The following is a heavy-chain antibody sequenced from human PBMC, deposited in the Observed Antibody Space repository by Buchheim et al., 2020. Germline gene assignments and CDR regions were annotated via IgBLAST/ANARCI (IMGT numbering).Heavy chain of an antibody. D-gene: IGHD2-2*01. CDR1: GGTVSSYG. Sequence: QLLVVQSGAEVKKPGSSVKVSCKASGGTVSSYGFNWVRQAPGQGLEWMGVVIPILGTTNSAQKFQGRATITADKSTTTDYMELSSLRSEDTAVYYCAVVAPSGMDVWGQGTT. CDR2: VIPILGTT. CDR3: AVVAPSGMDV. J-gene: IGHJ6*02. V-gene: IGHV1-69*06.